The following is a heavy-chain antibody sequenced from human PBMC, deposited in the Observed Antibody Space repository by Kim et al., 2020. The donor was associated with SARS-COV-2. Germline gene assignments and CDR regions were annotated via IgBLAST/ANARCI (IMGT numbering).Heavy chain of an antibody. CDR1: GGSISSGGYY. V-gene: IGHV4-31*03. D-gene: IGHD3-10*01. Sequence: SETLSLTCTVSGGSISSGGYYWSWIRQHPGKGLEWIGYIYYSGSTYYNPSLKSRVTISVDTSKNQFSLKLSSVTAADTAVYYCARLFSYGSGIQRRYFDYWGQGTLVTVSS. CDR3: ARLFSYGSGIQRRYFDY. J-gene: IGHJ4*02. CDR2: IYYSGST.